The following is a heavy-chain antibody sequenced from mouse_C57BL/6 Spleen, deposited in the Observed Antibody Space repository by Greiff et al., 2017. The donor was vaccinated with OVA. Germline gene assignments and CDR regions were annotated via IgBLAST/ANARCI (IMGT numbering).Heavy chain of an antibody. CDR2: IDPSDSET. CDR3: AVTTDIGYYAMDY. V-gene: IGHV1-52*01. CDR1: GYTFTSYW. Sequence: VQLQQPGAELVRPGSSVKLSCKASGYTFTSYWMHRVKQRPIQGLEWIGNIDPSDSETHYNQKFKDKATLTVDKSSSTAYMQLSSLTSEDSAVYYCAVTTDIGYYAMDYWGQGTSVTVSS. D-gene: IGHD2-12*01. J-gene: IGHJ4*01.